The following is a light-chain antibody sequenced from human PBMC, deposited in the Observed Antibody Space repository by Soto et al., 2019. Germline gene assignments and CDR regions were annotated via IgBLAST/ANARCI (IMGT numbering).Light chain of an antibody. CDR3: AAWDDRLNGPV. J-gene: IGLJ3*02. CDR1: SSDIGGNS. CDR2: SNN. Sequence: QSVLTQPPSVSGTPGQWVTISCSGSSSDIGGNSVNWYQQVPGTAPKLLMYSNNRRPSGVPDRFSGSKSGTSASLAISGLQSEDEADYYCAAWDDRLNGPVFGGGTQLTVL. V-gene: IGLV1-44*01.